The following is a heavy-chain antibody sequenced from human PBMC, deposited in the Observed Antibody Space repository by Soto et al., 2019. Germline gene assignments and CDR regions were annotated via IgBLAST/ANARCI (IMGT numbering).Heavy chain of an antibody. V-gene: IGHV3-48*02. D-gene: IGHD3-10*01. Sequence: EVQLVESGGGWGQPGGSLRLSCAASGFTFSIYSMNWVRQAPGKGLEGVSYISSSSSTIYYADSVQGRFTISRDNAKNSLYLQINSLRDEDTAVYYCSRYPRITMVRVVLDYWGQGTLVTVSS. J-gene: IGHJ4*02. CDR1: GFTFSIYS. CDR2: ISSSSSTI. CDR3: SRYPRITMVRVVLDY.